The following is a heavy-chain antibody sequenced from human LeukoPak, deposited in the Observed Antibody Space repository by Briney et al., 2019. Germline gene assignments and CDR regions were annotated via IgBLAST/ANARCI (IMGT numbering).Heavy chain of an antibody. D-gene: IGHD6-6*01. Sequence: SETLSLTCTVSGGSISSSSYYWGWIRQPPGKGLEWIGSNYYSGSTYYNPSLKSRVTISVDTSKNQFSLKLSSVTAADTAVYYCARGPYSSSAEDYYYYYMDVWGKGTTVTVSS. J-gene: IGHJ6*03. CDR3: ARGPYSSSAEDYYYYYMDV. CDR2: NYYSGST. V-gene: IGHV4-39*07. CDR1: GGSISSSSYY.